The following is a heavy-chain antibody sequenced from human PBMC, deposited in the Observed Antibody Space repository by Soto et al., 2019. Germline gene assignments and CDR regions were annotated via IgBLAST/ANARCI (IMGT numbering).Heavy chain of an antibody. V-gene: IGHV3-64*02. CDR3: ARGSYLLDY. Sequence: EVQLVESGEGLVQPGGSLRLSCAASGFTFSSYAMHWVRQAPGKGLEYVSAISSNGGSTYYADSVKGRFTISRDNSKNTLYLQMGSLRAEDMAVYYCARGSYLLDYWGQGTLVTVSS. CDR2: ISSNGGST. D-gene: IGHD1-26*01. CDR1: GFTFSSYA. J-gene: IGHJ4*02.